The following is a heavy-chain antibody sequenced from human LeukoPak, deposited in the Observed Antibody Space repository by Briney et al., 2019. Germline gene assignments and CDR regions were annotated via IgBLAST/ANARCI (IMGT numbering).Heavy chain of an antibody. CDR3: AREPYGGKWWIGY. V-gene: IGHV3-11*04. J-gene: IGHJ4*02. Sequence: SGGSLRLSCAASGFTFSDYYMSWIRQAPGKGLEWVSYISSSGSTIYYADSVKGRFTISRDNAKNSLYLQMNSLRAEDTVVYYCAREPYGGKWWIGYWGQGTLVTVSS. D-gene: IGHD4-23*01. CDR2: ISSSGSTI. CDR1: GFTFSDYY.